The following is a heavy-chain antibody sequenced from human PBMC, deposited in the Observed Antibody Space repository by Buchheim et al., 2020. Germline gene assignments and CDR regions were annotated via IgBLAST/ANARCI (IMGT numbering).Heavy chain of an antibody. Sequence: QVQLVQSGAEVKKPGASVKVSCKASGYTFTSYYMHWVRQAPGQGLEWMGIINPSGGSTSYAQKFQGRVTMTRDTSTRTVSMELSSLRSEDTAVYYCAREGWDIVVVPAAKYYGMDVWGQGTT. CDR2: INPSGGST. CDR3: AREGWDIVVVPAAKYYGMDV. CDR1: GYTFTSYY. D-gene: IGHD2-2*01. J-gene: IGHJ6*02. V-gene: IGHV1-46*03.